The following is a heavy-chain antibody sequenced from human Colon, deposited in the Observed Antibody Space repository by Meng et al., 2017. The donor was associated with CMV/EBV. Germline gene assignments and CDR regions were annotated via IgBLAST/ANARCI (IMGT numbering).Heavy chain of an antibody. D-gene: IGHD1-26*01. J-gene: IGHJ4*02. CDR2: IYSGGST. V-gene: IGHV3-66*01. CDR1: GFTVSSTH. CDR3: ARGYSGTSS. Sequence: EVGESGGDLAQPGGSLRLSCAASGFTVSSTHMSWVRQAPGKGLEWVSVIYSGGSTFYADSVKGRFTISRDNSKNTLYLQMNSLSAEDTAVYYCARGYSGTSSWGQGTLVTVSS.